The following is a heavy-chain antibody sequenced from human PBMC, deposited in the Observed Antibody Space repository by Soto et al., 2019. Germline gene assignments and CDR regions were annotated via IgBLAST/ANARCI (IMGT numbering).Heavy chain of an antibody. CDR3: ARGIVVVTANWFDP. V-gene: IGHV1-8*01. J-gene: IGHJ5*02. D-gene: IGHD2-21*02. Sequence: QVQLVQSGAEVKKPGASVKVSCKASGYTFTSYDINWVRQATGQGLEWMGWMNPNSGNTGYAQKFQGRVTKTRNTSISTAYMELSSLRSEDTAVYYCARGIVVVTANWFDPWGQGTLVTVSS. CDR1: GYTFTSYD. CDR2: MNPNSGNT.